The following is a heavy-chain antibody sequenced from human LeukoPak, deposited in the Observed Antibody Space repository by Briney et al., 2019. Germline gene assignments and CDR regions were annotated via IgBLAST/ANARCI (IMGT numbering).Heavy chain of an antibody. J-gene: IGHJ4*02. Sequence: GGSLRLSCAASGFTVSSNYMSWVRQAPGKGLGWVSVIYSGGSTYYADSVKGRFTISRDNSKNTLYLQMNSLRAEDTAVYYCARGLGIQTFDYWGQGTLVTVSS. V-gene: IGHV3-66*02. D-gene: IGHD5-18*01. CDR2: IYSGGST. CDR3: ARGLGIQTFDY. CDR1: GFTVSSNY.